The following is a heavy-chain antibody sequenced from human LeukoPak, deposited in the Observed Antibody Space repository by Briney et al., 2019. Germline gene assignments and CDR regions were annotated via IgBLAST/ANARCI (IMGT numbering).Heavy chain of an antibody. Sequence: GGSLRLSCAASRFTFSNYNMNWVRQAPGKGLEWVSSISSSSTYIYYADSVKGRFTISRDHAKNSLFLQMNSLRAEDTAVYYCARFALKTPPTDWGQGTLVTVSS. CDR2: ISSSSTYI. J-gene: IGHJ4*02. CDR3: ARFALKTPPTD. CDR1: RFTFSNYN. V-gene: IGHV3-21*01.